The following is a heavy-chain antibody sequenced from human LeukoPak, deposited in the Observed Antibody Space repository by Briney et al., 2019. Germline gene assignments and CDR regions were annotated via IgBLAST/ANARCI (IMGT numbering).Heavy chain of an antibody. J-gene: IGHJ4*02. CDR3: AKDATPPYFDY. Sequence: GGSLRLSCAASGFTFSNYAMTWVRQAPGKGLEWVSGISGSGGSTYYADSVKGRFTISRDNSKNTLYLQMNSLRAEDTAVYYCAKDATPPYFDYWGQGTLVTVSS. CDR2: ISGSGGST. CDR1: GFTFSNYA. V-gene: IGHV3-23*01. D-gene: IGHD2-15*01.